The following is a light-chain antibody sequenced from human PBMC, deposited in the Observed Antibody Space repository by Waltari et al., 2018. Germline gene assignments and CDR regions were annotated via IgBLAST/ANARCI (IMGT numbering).Light chain of an antibody. CDR1: GGSIATNY. J-gene: IGLJ3*02. Sequence: KFMLTQPHSVSESPGKTVTISCTGSGGSIATNYVQWDQQRPGRAPLLLIFEDYQRPSGIPGRFSGSIDTSSNSASLTISGLKTEDEADYFCQSYDRTDWVFGGGTKLTVL. V-gene: IGLV6-57*02. CDR3: QSYDRTDWV. CDR2: EDY.